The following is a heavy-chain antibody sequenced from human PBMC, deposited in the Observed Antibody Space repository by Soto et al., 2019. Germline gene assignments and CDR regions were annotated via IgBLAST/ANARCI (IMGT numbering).Heavy chain of an antibody. CDR2: ISYDGSNK. CDR1: GFTFSSYA. V-gene: IGHV3-30-3*01. J-gene: IGHJ6*02. CDR3: ARSFRTNYYYYGMDV. D-gene: IGHD1-7*01. Sequence: PGGSLRLSCAASGFTFSSYAMHWVRQAPGKGLEWVAVISYDGSNKYYADSVKGRFTIPRDNSKNTLYLQMNSLRAEDTAVYYCARSFRTNYYYYGMDVWGQGTTVTVSS.